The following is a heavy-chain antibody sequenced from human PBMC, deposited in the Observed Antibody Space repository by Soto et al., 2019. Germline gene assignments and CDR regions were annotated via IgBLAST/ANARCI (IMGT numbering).Heavy chain of an antibody. D-gene: IGHD3-9*01. CDR2: IYYSGTT. CDR1: GGSISSSSYY. CDR3: ARHRGYYDILTGYYTELNFDY. J-gene: IGHJ4*02. Sequence: PWETLSLTCTVSGGSISSSSYYWGWIRQPPGKGLEWIGSIYYSGTTYYNPSLKSRVTISVDTSKNQFSLKLSSVTAADTAVYYCARHRGYYDILTGYYTELNFDYWGQGTLVTVSS. V-gene: IGHV4-39*01.